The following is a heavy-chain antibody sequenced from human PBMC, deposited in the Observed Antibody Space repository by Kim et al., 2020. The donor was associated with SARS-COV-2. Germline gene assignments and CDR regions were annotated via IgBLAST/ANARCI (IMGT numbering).Heavy chain of an antibody. D-gene: IGHD3-9*01. CDR2: ISSSSSTI. J-gene: IGHJ6*02. Sequence: GGSLRLSCAASGFTFSSYSMNWVRQAPGKGLEWVSYISSSSSTIYYADSVKGRFTISRDNAKNSLYLQMNSLRDEDTAVYYCARDTPRYFDWLPILHSDYYGMGVWGQGTTVTVSS. CDR1: GFTFSSYS. V-gene: IGHV3-48*02. CDR3: ARDTPRYFDWLPILHSDYYGMGV.